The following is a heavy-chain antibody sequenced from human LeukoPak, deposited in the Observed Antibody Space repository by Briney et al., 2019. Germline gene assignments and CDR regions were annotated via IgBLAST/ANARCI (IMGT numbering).Heavy chain of an antibody. CDR2: IYTSGST. D-gene: IGHD2-2*01. CDR1: GGSISSYY. J-gene: IGHJ4*02. CDR3: ARESPVYCSSTSCYDY. Sequence: SETLSLTCTVSGGSISSYYWSWIRQPAGKGLEWIGRIYTSGSTSYNPSLKSRVTMSVDTSKNQFSLKLSSVTAVDTAVYYCARESPVYCSSTSCYDYWGQGTLVTVSS. V-gene: IGHV4-4*07.